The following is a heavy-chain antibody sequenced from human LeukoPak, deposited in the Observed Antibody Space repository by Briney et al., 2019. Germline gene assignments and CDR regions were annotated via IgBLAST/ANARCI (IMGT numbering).Heavy chain of an antibody. D-gene: IGHD3-10*01. CDR2: INQSGST. CDR3: ARVMVRGVIKKTRYMDV. CDR1: GGSFSGYY. J-gene: IGHJ6*03. V-gene: IGHV4-34*01. Sequence: SETLSLTCAVYGGSFSGYYWSWIRQPPGKGLEWIGEINQSGSTNYNPSLKSRVTMSVDTFKNQFSLKLSHVTAADTAVYYCARVMVRGVIKKTRYMDVWGKGTTVSISS.